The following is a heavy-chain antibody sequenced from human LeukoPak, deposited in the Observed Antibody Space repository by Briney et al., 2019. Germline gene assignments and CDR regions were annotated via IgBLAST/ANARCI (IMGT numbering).Heavy chain of an antibody. J-gene: IGHJ4*02. D-gene: IGHD3-22*01. CDR2: IRPSGDNT. CDR1: GFTFSSYD. Sequence: GGALRLSCAASGFTFSSYDMTWVRQAPGRGLEWVSSIRPSGDNTYYADSVKGRFSISRDNSKNTLFLQMNSLRAEDTAVYYCAKITGYYDSSGFYWGQGTLVTVSS. CDR3: AKITGYYDSSGFY. V-gene: IGHV3-23*01.